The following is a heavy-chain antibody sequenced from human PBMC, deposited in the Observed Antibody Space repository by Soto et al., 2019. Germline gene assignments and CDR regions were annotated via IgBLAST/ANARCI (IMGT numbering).Heavy chain of an antibody. Sequence: QVQLQESSPGLVKPSETLSLTCTISGGPMNNYYCSWFRQPRGQGLEWIGYMGYNGFTRYNPSLRSRVAISLDTAKNQFSLNLSSVTAADTALYYCAGQGFGELHGLVDVWGQGITVTVSS. J-gene: IGHJ6*02. D-gene: IGHD3-10*01. CDR1: GGPMNNYY. CDR2: MGYNGFT. V-gene: IGHV4-59*08. CDR3: AGQGFGELHGLVDV.